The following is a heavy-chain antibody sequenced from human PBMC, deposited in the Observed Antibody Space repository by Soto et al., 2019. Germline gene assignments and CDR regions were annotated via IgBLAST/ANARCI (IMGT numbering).Heavy chain of an antibody. J-gene: IGHJ3*02. Sequence: EVQVLESGGGLVQPGGSLRLSCEGSGFTVSSHAMTWIRQAPGKGPEWVSTETADGGTYYADSVKGRFAMSRDTSENTLYLQMNSLGAEDTAAYYCAPHVSCSGGSCQYDAFAIRGQGTMVTVSS. CDR2: ETADGGT. CDR3: APHVSCSGGSCQYDAFAI. V-gene: IGHV3-23*01. CDR1: GFTVSSHA. D-gene: IGHD2-15*01.